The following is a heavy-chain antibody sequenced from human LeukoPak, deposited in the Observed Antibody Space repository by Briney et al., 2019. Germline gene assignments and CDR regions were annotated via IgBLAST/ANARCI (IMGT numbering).Heavy chain of an antibody. CDR2: INPNSGGT. CDR1: GYTFTGYY. V-gene: IGHV1-2*02. D-gene: IGHD5-12*01. J-gene: IGHJ4*02. CDR3: ARRRYSGFDWIGY. Sequence: GATVKVSCKASGYTFTGYYIHWVRQAPGQGLEWMGWINPNSGGTSYAQKFQGRVTMTRDTSISTAYMELSRLTSDDTAVYYCARRRYSGFDWIGYWGQGTLVTVSS.